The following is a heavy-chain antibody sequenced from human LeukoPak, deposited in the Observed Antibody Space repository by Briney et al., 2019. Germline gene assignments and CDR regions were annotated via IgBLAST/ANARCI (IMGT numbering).Heavy chain of an antibody. CDR3: ARLHIVVVPAATGGWFDP. CDR2: IYYSGST. CDR1: GGSISSSSYY. D-gene: IGHD2-2*01. V-gene: IGHV4-39*01. Sequence: KASETLSLTCTVSGGSISSSSYYWGWIRQPPGKGLEWIGSIYYSGSTYYNPSLKSRVTISVGTSKNQFSLKLSSVTAADTAVYYCARLHIVVVPAATGGWFDPWGQGTLVTVSS. J-gene: IGHJ5*02.